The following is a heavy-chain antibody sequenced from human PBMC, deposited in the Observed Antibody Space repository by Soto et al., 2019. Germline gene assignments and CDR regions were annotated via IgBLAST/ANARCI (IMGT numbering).Heavy chain of an antibody. V-gene: IGHV1-69*13. CDR3: ARVMPEPASGAYTAKACAFDI. Sequence: SVKVSCKASGCTFSSYAISWVRQAPGQGLEWMGGIIPIFGTANYAQKFQGRVTITADESTSTAYMELSSLRSEDTAVYYCARVMPEPASGAYTAKACAFDIWGQGTMVTVSS. J-gene: IGHJ3*02. CDR1: GCTFSSYA. CDR2: IIPIFGTA. D-gene: IGHD3-16*01.